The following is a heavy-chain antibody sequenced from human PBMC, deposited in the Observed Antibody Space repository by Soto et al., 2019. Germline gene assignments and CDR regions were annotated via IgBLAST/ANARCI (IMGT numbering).Heavy chain of an antibody. Sequence: QVQLQESGPGLVKPSETLSLTCSVSGDSINNYYWSWIRQPPGKGLEWIGFVHYTGSATYNPSLKRRVTISVGTSKKQFSLRLSSVTAADSGVYYCAREGASRFRGFDYWGQGTLVTVSS. CDR3: AREGASRFRGFDY. D-gene: IGHD2-2*01. J-gene: IGHJ4*02. CDR2: VHYTGSA. CDR1: GDSINNYY. V-gene: IGHV4-59*01.